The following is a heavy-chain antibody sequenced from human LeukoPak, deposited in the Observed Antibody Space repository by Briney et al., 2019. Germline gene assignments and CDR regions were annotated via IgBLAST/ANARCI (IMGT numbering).Heavy chain of an antibody. CDR2: IKQDGSEK. D-gene: IGHD2-15*01. CDR1: GFTLSSYW. J-gene: IGHJ4*02. Sequence: GGSLRLSCAASGFTLSSYWMSWVRQAPGKGLEWVANIKQDGSEKYYVDSVKGRFTISRDNAKNSLYLQMNSLRAEDTAVYYCARAPCSGGSCYQNWGQGTLVTVSS. V-gene: IGHV3-7*03. CDR3: ARAPCSGGSCYQN.